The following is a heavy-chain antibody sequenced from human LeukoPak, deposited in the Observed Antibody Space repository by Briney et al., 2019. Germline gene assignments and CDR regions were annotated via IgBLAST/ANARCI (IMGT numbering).Heavy chain of an antibody. CDR1: GGSISSYY. CDR2: IYYSGTT. D-gene: IGHD1-26*01. CDR3: ARQPISGSYWGYFDY. J-gene: IGHJ4*02. Sequence: KPSETLSLTCTVSGGSISSYYGSWIRQPPGKGLEWIGYIYYSGTTNYNPSLKSRVTISVVTSKNQFSLKLSSVTAADTAVYYCARQPISGSYWGYFDYWGQGTLVTVSS. V-gene: IGHV4-59*08.